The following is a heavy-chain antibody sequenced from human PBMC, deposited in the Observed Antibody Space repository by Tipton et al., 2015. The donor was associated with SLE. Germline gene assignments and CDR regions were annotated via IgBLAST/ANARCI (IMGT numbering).Heavy chain of an antibody. CDR1: GFTFSSYE. D-gene: IGHD1-26*01. J-gene: IGHJ3*02. V-gene: IGHV3-48*03. CDR2: ISRSGGTI. CDR3: ARVRVGATDDAFDI. Sequence: SLRLSCAASGFTFSSYEMNWVRQAPGKGLEWVSYISRSGGTIYYADSVKGRFTISRDNAKNSLYLQMNSLRAEDTAVYYCARVRVGATDDAFDIWGQGTMVTVSS.